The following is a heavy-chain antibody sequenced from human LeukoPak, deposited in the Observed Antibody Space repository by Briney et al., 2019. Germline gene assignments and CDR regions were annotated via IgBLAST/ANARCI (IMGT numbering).Heavy chain of an antibody. CDR3: ARESDDYSSDAFDI. CDR2: IYHSGST. J-gene: IGHJ3*02. CDR1: GGSISSSSYY. Sequence: PSETLSLTCTVSGGSISSSSYYWGWIRQPPGKGLEWIGSIYHSGSTYYNPSLKSRVTISVDTSKNQFSLKLSSVTAADTAVYYCARESDDYSSDAFDIWGQGTMVTVSS. D-gene: IGHD4-11*01. V-gene: IGHV4-39*07.